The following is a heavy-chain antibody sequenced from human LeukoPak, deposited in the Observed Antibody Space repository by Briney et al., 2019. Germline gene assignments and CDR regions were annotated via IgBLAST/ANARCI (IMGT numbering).Heavy chain of an antibody. CDR1: GGSMSSSSYY. D-gene: IGHD7-27*01. CDR2: IYSSGST. Sequence: SETLSLTCTVSGGSMSSSSYYWGWIRQPPGKGLEWIGYIYSSGSTYYNPSLKSRVTISVDTSKNRFSLKLSTVTAADTAVYYCARRPTGDPKFDYWGQGTLVTVSS. CDR3: ARRPTGDPKFDY. V-gene: IGHV4-61*05. J-gene: IGHJ4*02.